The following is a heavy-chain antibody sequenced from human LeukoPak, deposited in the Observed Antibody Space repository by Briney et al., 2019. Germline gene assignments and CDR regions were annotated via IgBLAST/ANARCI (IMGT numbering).Heavy chain of an antibody. CDR2: IYYSGST. CDR1: GVSVSRGSYY. CDR3: ARFAAPGWSLFDD. J-gene: IGHJ4*02. D-gene: IGHD6-19*01. V-gene: IGHV4-61*01. Sequence: PSETLSLTCTVSGVSVSRGSYYWSWIRPPPGKGPEWVGYIYYSGSTNYNPSLKSRVTIPVDTSKNQFSLKLTSLTAAYTAVYYCARFAAPGWSLFDDWGQGTPVTVSS.